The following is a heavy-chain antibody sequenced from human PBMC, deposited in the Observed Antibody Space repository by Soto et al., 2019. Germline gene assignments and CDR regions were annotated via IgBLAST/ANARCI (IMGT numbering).Heavy chain of an antibody. CDR2: TSAYNDNT. CDR3: ARASGSGYYALSY. D-gene: IGHD3-22*01. CDR1: GYTFTNYG. Sequence: QAQLVQSGTEVKKPGASVKVSCKASGYTFTNYGISWVRQAPGQGLEWMGWTSAYNDNTKYAQKFQGRVTMTTETSTSTAYMERRSLRSDDTAVYDCARASGSGYYALSYGGQGTLVTVSS. V-gene: IGHV1-18*04. J-gene: IGHJ4*02.